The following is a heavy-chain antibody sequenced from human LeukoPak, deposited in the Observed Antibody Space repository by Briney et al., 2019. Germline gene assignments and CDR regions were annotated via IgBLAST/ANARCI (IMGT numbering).Heavy chain of an antibody. J-gene: IGHJ4*02. CDR1: GYIFTDYY. CDR2: INPNSGGT. CDR3: ARGPQSILKWAVAGTRSTPGDY. D-gene: IGHD6-19*01. V-gene: IGHV1-2*04. Sequence: GASVKVSCKASGYIFTDYYIHWVRQAPGQGLEWMGWINPNSGGTNYAQRFQGWVTVTRDTSINTVYMELSSLRSEDTAAYYCARGPQSILKWAVAGTRSTPGDYWGQGTLVTVSS.